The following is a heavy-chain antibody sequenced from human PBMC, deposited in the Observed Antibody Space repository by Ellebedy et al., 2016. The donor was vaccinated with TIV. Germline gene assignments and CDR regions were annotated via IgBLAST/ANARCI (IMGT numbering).Heavy chain of an antibody. V-gene: IGHV4-4*07. CDR1: GGSISSSC. Sequence: SETLSLTXNFSGGSISSSCWAWIRQPGVKGLEWIGRIYTSGSTNYNPSLKSRVTMSIDTSKNQFSLNLNSVTAADTAVYYCARRTTTGAYNWFDSWGQGTLVTVSS. D-gene: IGHD1-1*01. CDR2: IYTSGST. J-gene: IGHJ5*01. CDR3: ARRTTTGAYNWFDS.